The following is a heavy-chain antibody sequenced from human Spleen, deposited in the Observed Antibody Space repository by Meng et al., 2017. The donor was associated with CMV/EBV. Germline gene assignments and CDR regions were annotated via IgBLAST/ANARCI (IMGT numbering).Heavy chain of an antibody. D-gene: IGHD6-13*01. Sequence: SETLSLTCTVSGGSISSSSYYWGWIRQPPGKGLEWIGSIYYNGSTYYNPSLKSRVTISVDTSKNQFSLKLSSVTAADTAVYYCARGIRSSSWYYYGMDVWGQGTTVTVSS. J-gene: IGHJ6*02. CDR3: ARGIRSSSWYYYGMDV. CDR1: GGSISSSSYY. CDR2: IYYNGST. V-gene: IGHV4-39*07.